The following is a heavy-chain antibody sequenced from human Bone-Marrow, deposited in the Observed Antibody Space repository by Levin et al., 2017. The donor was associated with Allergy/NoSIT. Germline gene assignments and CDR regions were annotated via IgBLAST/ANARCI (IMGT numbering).Heavy chain of an antibody. Sequence: SETLSLTCTVSGGSISGISYYWSWIRQPAGKGFEWIGRVYNSGSTNYNPSLESRVTISADTSRNQFSLQLNSVTPADTAVYYCARGGFNSGGYHLFDYWGQGTLVTVSS. CDR2: VYNSGST. V-gene: IGHV4-61*02. J-gene: IGHJ4*02. CDR1: GGSISGISYY. D-gene: IGHD3-10*01. CDR3: ARGGFNSGGYHLFDY.